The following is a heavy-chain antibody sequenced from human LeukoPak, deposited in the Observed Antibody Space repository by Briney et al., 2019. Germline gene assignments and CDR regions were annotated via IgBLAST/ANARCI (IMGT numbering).Heavy chain of an antibody. CDR1: GFTFSNYA. V-gene: IGHV3-23*01. CDR3: AKRSVGYDFWSGVDY. CDR2: ISASSSTT. D-gene: IGHD3-3*01. Sequence: GGSLRLSCAASGFTFSNYAMSWVRQTPGKGLVWVSAISASSSTTYYADSVKGRFTISRDNSKNKLYLQMNRLRAEDTAVYYCAKRSVGYDFWSGVDYWGQGTLVTVSS. J-gene: IGHJ4*02.